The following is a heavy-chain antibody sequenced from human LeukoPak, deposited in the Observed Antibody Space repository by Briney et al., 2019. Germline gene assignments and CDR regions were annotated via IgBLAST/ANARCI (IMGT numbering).Heavy chain of an antibody. CDR3: ARLKRNGYYDSSGYYYFDY. Sequence: SETLSLTCTVSGGSIRNYYWSWIRQSAGKGLEWIGRIYTTGSTDYNPSLKSRVTMSVDTSKNQLSLKLSSVTAEDTAVYYCARLKRNGYYDSSGYYYFDYWGQGTLVTVSS. V-gene: IGHV4-4*07. D-gene: IGHD3-22*01. CDR2: IYTTGST. CDR1: GGSIRNYY. J-gene: IGHJ4*02.